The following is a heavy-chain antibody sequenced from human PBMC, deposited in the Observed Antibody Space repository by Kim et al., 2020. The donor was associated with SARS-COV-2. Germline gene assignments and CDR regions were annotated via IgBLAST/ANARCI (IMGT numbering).Heavy chain of an antibody. CDR2: IIPILGIA. D-gene: IGHD6-13*01. J-gene: IGHJ5*02. CDR1: GGTFSSYA. V-gene: IGHV1-69*04. CDR3: ARQYIAAAGTYLKWFDP. Sequence: SVKVSCKASGGTFSSYAISWVRQAPGQGLEWMGRIIPILGIANYAQKFQGRVTITADKSTSTAYMELSSLRSEDTAVYYCARQYIAAAGTYLKWFDPWGQGTLVTVSS.